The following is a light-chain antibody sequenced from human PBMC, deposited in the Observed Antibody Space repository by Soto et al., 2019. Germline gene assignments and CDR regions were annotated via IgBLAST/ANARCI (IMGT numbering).Light chain of an antibody. CDR3: QQYENVPLT. V-gene: IGKV1-33*01. CDR1: QDIKYY. CDR2: DAS. Sequence: DLPMTQSPSSLSASVGDRVTITCQASQDIKYYLNWYQHRPGKAPELLIYDASNLEAGVPSRFSGSGSGTDFTFTISSLQPEDIATYYCQQYENVPLTFGGGTKVEIK. J-gene: IGKJ4*01.